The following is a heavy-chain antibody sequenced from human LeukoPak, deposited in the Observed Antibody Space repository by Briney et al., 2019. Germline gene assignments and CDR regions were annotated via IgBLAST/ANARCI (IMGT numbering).Heavy chain of an antibody. D-gene: IGHD3-22*01. CDR2: INHSGST. V-gene: IGHV4-34*01. CDR1: GGSFGGYY. CDR3: AEGYYDSSGDAFDI. Sequence: PSETLSLTCAVYGGSFGGYYWSWIRQPPGKGLEWIGEINHSGSTNYNPSLKSRVTISVDTSKNQFSLKLSSVTAADTAVYYCAEGYYDSSGDAFDIWGQGTMVTVSS. J-gene: IGHJ3*02.